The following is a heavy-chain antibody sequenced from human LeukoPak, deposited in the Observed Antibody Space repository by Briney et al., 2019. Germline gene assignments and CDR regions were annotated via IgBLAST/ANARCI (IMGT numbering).Heavy chain of an antibody. CDR1: GYSITSAYY. J-gene: IGHJ4*02. CDR3: ARLGGVHDY. D-gene: IGHD3-16*01. Sequence: SETLSLTCTVFGYSITSAYYWGWIQQPPGKGLEWIGSIYHSGSTYYNPSLKSRVTLSVDTSNNQFSLKLSSVTAADTAVYYCARLGGVHDYWGQGTLVTVSS. V-gene: IGHV4-38-2*02. CDR2: IYHSGST.